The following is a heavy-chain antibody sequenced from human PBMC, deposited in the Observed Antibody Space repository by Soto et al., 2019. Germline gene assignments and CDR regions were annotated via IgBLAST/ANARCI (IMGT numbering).Heavy chain of an antibody. CDR2: ISAYNGNT. CDR3: ARSSYYDFWSGYSPSFDP. V-gene: IGHV1-18*01. Sequence: ASVKVSCKASGYTFTSYGISWVRQAPGQGLEWMGWISAYNGNTNYAQKLQGRVTMTTDTSTRTASMELRSLRSDDTAVYYCARSSYYDFWSGYSPSFDPWGQGTLVTVSS. J-gene: IGHJ5*02. D-gene: IGHD3-3*01. CDR1: GYTFTSYG.